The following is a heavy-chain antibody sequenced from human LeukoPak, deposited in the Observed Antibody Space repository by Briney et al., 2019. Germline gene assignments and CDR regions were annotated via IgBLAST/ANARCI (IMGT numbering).Heavy chain of an antibody. J-gene: IGHJ3*02. D-gene: IGHD4-17*01. Sequence: PSETLSLTCTVSGGSISSSSYYWSWIRQPPGKGLEWIGYIYYSGSTNYNPSLKSRVTISVDTSKNQFSLKLSSVTAADTAVYYCARDFLDYGDYAGAFDIWGQGTMVTVSS. CDR3: ARDFLDYGDYAGAFDI. CDR1: GGSISSSSYY. CDR2: IYYSGST. V-gene: IGHV4-61*01.